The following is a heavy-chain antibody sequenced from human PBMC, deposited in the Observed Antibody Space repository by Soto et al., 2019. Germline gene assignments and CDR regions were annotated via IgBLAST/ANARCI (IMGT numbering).Heavy chain of an antibody. CDR1: GFSFRTYA. D-gene: IGHD2-8*01. CDR2: MSNSGDLS. CDR3: AKDAARTNGRYYFDC. Sequence: GGSLRLSCAASGFSFRTYAMGWVRQAPGKGLEWVSVMSNSGDLSYYEDSVQGRFTISRDNAENTLYLQMSSLRAEDVAIYYCAKDAARTNGRYYFDCWGQGALVTVSS. V-gene: IGHV3-23*01. J-gene: IGHJ4*02.